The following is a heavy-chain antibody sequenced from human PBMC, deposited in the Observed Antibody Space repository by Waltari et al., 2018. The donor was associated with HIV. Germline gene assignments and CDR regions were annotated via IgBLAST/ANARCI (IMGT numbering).Heavy chain of an antibody. Sequence: QLQLQQSGPGPVKPSETLSLICTVPGCSISTSGYSWGWIRQPPGKGLGGIGSIYYSGIPYYNPSLKSRVTISADTSRNQFSLWLSSVTAADTAVYYCARRPYCSSASCYPSDARGAFDIWGQGTMVTVSS. CDR1: GCSISTSGYS. D-gene: IGHD2-15*01. CDR3: ARRPYCSSASCYPSDARGAFDI. CDR2: IYYSGIP. V-gene: IGHV4-39*01. J-gene: IGHJ3*02.